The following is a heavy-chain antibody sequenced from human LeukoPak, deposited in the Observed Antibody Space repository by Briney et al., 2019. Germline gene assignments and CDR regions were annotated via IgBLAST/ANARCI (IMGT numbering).Heavy chain of an antibody. CDR2: IIPIFGTA. D-gene: IGHD1-14*01. V-gene: IGHV1-69*13. Sequence: SVKVSCKASGGTFSSYAISWVRQAPGQGLEWMGGIIPIFGTANYAQKFQGRVTITADESTSTAYMELSSLRSEDTAVYYCARVPTDFTWSTGQYTYGGGIDLWGQGTLVTVSS. CDR1: GGTFSSYA. CDR3: ARVPTDFTWSTGQYTYGGGIDL. J-gene: IGHJ5*02.